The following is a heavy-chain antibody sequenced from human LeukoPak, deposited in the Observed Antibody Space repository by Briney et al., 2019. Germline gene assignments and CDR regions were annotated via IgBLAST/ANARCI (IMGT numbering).Heavy chain of an antibody. D-gene: IGHD2-15*01. J-gene: IGHJ6*03. CDR3: ARVLRYCSGGNCYSGGLGYMDV. CDR2: ISTTSGNI. V-gene: IGHV3-21*04. CDR1: GFTFSSYE. Sequence: GGSLRLSCAASGFTFSSYEMNWVRQAPGKGLEWVAAISTTSGNIYYADSVKGRFTISRDNAKNSLFLQMNSLRAEDTAVYYCARVLRYCSGGNCYSGGLGYMDVWGKGTTVTISS.